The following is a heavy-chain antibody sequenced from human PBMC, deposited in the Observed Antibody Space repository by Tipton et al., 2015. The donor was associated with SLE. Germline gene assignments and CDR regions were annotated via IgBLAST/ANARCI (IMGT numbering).Heavy chain of an antibody. V-gene: IGHV7-4-1*02. D-gene: IGHD3-22*01. CDR2: INTNTGNT. CDR3: ARDLNYDSSGYYGY. CDR1: GYTFTSYA. J-gene: IGHJ4*02. Sequence: QMVQSGAEVKKTGASVKVSCKASGYTFTSYAMNWVRQAPGQGLEWMGWINTNTGNTTYAQGFTGRFVFSLDTSVSTAYLQISSLKAEDTAVYYCARDLNYDSSGYYGYWGQGTLVTVSS.